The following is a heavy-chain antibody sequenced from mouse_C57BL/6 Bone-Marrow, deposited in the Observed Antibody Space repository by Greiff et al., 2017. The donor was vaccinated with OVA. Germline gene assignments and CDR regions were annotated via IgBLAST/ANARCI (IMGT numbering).Heavy chain of an antibody. CDR1: GYTFTSYW. Sequence: VQLQQPGAELVRPGTSVKLSCKASGYTFTSYWMHWVKQRPGQGLEWIGVIDPSDSYTNYNQKFKGKATLTVATSSSTAYMPLSSLTAEDSAVYYCARWEFWFAYWGQGTLVTGSA. CDR3: ARWEFWFAY. CDR2: IDPSDSYT. D-gene: IGHD4-1*01. J-gene: IGHJ3*01. V-gene: IGHV1-59*01.